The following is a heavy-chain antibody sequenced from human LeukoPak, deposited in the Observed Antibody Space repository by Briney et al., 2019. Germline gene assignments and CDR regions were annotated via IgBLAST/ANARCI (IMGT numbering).Heavy chain of an antibody. CDR1: GGSIRTYY. J-gene: IGHJ4*02. CDR2: VYYSGAT. CDR3: ARGVYIAAAQYGF. V-gene: IGHV4-59*01. D-gene: IGHD6-13*01. Sequence: SETLSLTCTVSGGSIRTYYRNWIRQPPGKGLEWIGYVYYSGATNYNPSLKSRVTISVDTSKNQFSLKLSSVTAADTAVYYCARGVYIAAAQYGFWGQGTLVTVSS.